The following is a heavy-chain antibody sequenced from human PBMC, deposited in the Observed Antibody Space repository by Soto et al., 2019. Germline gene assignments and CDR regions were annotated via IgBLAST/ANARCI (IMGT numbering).Heavy chain of an antibody. CDR2: ISSRSSTI. D-gene: IGHD2-8*01. Sequence: QVQLVESGGGLVKPGGSLRLSCAASGFTFSDYYMSWIRQAPGKGLEWVSYISSRSSTIFYADSVQGRFTISRDNVKNSLYLQMHSLRAEDTAVYYCASGTNGAFFGYWGQGIRVTVSS. J-gene: IGHJ4*02. CDR3: ASGTNGAFFGY. V-gene: IGHV3-11*01. CDR1: GFTFSDYY.